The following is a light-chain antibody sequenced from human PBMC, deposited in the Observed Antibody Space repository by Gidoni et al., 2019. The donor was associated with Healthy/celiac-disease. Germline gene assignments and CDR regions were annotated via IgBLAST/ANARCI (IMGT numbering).Light chain of an antibody. Sequence: QSVLTQPPSVSGAPGQRVTSSCTGSSSNIGAGYDVHWYQQLPGTAPKLLIYGNSTRPSGVPDRFSGSKSGTSASLAITWLQAEDEADSSCQSYDSSLSGLYVFGTGTKVTVL. J-gene: IGLJ1*01. CDR2: GNS. CDR1: SSNIGAGYD. V-gene: IGLV1-40*01. CDR3: QSYDSSLSGLYV.